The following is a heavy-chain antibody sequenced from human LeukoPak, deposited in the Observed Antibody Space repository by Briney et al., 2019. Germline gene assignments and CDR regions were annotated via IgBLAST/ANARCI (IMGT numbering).Heavy chain of an antibody. V-gene: IGHV3-48*03. D-gene: IGHD6-6*01. CDR3: ARGGQLVLLDY. CDR1: GFTFTSYE. J-gene: IGHJ4*02. CDR2: ISSSGSTI. Sequence: GGSLRLSCAGSGFTFTSYEMHWVRQAPGKGLEWISYISSSGSTIYYADSVKGRFTISKDKDKNSVFLQMNSLRAEDTAVYYCARGGQLVLLDYWGQGTLVTVSS.